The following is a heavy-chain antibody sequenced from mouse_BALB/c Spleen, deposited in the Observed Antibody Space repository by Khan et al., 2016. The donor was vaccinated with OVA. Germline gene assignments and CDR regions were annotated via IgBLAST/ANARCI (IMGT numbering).Heavy chain of an antibody. Sequence: QVQLQQSGAELVKPGASVRMSCKASGYTFTSYYLYWVKQRPGQGLEWIGDINPSSGGTNFNEKFKSKATLTVDKSSSTAYIQLNSLTSEDSAVDCCTRSVYGSFAYWGQGTLVTVSA. J-gene: IGHJ3*01. CDR2: INPSSGGT. V-gene: IGHV1S81*02. D-gene: IGHD2-2*01. CDR3: TRSVYGSFAY. CDR1: GYTFTSYY.